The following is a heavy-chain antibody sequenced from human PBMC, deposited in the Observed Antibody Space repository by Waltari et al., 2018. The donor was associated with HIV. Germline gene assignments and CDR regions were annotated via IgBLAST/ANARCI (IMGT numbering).Heavy chain of an antibody. J-gene: IGHJ6*03. Sequence: EVQLVQSGAEVKKPGESLKISCKGSGYSFSTYWIAWVRQMPGKGLEWMGIIYPGDSDIRYSPSFQGQVTISADKSISTAYRQWSSLKASDTAIYYCARATYSSSSRTHYYYYMDVWGKGTTVTVSS. CDR1: GYSFSTYW. D-gene: IGHD6-6*01. CDR2: IYPGDSDI. V-gene: IGHV5-51*01. CDR3: ARATYSSSSRTHYYYYMDV.